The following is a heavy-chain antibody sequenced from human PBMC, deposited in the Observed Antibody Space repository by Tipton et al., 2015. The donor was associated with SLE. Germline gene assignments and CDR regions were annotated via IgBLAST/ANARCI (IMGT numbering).Heavy chain of an antibody. D-gene: IGHD3/OR15-3a*01. J-gene: IGHJ6*02. V-gene: IGHV7-4-1*02. CDR2: INTKTGNP. CDR3: ARATGGLLDRTWHCVYGLDV. Sequence: QSGAEVKRPGASVTISCQASGQKAPAYTVTSYAFHWVRQAPGQGLEWMGWINTKTGNPTYAQGFGGRLFPSLDTSGSTANLQINNLQTEDTAVYFCARATGGLLDRTWHCVYGLDVWGQWTTVTVSS. CDR1: GQKAPAYTVTSYA.